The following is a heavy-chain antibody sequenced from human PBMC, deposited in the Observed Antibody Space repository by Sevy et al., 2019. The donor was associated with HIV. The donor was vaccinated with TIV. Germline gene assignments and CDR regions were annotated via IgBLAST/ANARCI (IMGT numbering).Heavy chain of an antibody. V-gene: IGHV4-38-2*02. Sequence: SETLSLTCAVSGYSISSGYYWGWLRQPPGKGLEWIGSIYHSGSTYYNPSLKSRVTISGDMSKNQFSLKLSSVTAADAAVYYCARDPYDYVWGSYRAPGYWGQGTLVTVSS. J-gene: IGHJ4*02. CDR3: ARDPYDYVWGSYRAPGY. CDR1: GYSISSGYY. CDR2: IYHSGST. D-gene: IGHD3-16*02.